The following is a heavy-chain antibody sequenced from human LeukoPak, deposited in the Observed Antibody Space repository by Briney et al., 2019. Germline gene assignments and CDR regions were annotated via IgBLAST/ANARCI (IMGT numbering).Heavy chain of an antibody. Sequence: GGSLRLSCAASGFNFRNYKMTWVRQAPGKGLEWVSSISSVSSTAYYADSVNGRFTTSRDNAKNSLDLQMNSLKAEDTAVYYCATPAAGPGAEYSQYWGQGTLVIVSS. D-gene: IGHD6-13*01. CDR2: ISSVSSTA. J-gene: IGHJ1*01. CDR1: GFNFRNYK. CDR3: ATPAAGPGAEYSQY. V-gene: IGHV3-48*04.